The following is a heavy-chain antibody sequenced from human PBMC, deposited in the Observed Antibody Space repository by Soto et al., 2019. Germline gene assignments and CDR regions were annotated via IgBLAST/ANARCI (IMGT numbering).Heavy chain of an antibody. Sequence: GASVKVSCKASGYTFTSYDINWVRQATGQGFEWMGWMNPNSGNTGYAQKLQGRVTMTTDTSTSTAYMELRSLRSDDTAVYYCARDKGDGSGSYYGYWGQGTLVTVSS. D-gene: IGHD3-10*01. CDR2: MNPNSGNT. V-gene: IGHV1-8*01. CDR3: ARDKGDGSGSYYGY. J-gene: IGHJ4*02. CDR1: GYTFTSYD.